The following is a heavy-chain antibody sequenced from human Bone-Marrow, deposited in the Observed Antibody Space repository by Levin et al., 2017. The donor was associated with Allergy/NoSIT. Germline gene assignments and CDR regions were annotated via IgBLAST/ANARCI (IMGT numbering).Heavy chain of an antibody. V-gene: IGHV3-15*01. Sequence: GGSLRLSCAPSEFNFTNAWMSWVRQAPGKGLEWVGRIKTKTEGETTDYAAPVKGRFTISRDDAKSTLSLQMNSQKTEDTGVYYCTTVRHRSGSDWFLSAEAFQIWGQGTMVTVSS. CDR2: IKTKTEGETT. D-gene: IGHD3-9*01. J-gene: IGHJ3*02. CDR1: EFNFTNAW. CDR3: TTVRHRSGSDWFLSAEAFQI.